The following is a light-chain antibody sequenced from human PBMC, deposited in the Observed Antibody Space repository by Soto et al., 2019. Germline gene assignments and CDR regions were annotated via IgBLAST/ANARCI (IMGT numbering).Light chain of an antibody. CDR3: QTWGTGTVV. V-gene: IGLV4-69*01. CDR2: LNSDGSH. CDR1: SGRSSYA. J-gene: IGLJ2*01. Sequence: QPVLTQSPSASASLGTSVKLTCTLSSGRSSYAIAWHQQQPEKGPRYLMKLNSDGSHKKGDGIPDRFSGSSSGAERYLTISSLQSEDEGDYYCQTWGTGTVVFGGGTKVTVL.